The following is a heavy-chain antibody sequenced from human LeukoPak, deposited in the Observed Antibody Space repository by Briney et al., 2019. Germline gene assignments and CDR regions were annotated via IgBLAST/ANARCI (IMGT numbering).Heavy chain of an antibody. CDR2: INQDGGET. J-gene: IGHJ4*02. V-gene: IGHV3-7*02. CDR3: ASINSIVVAGIHYFEY. D-gene: IGHD6-19*01. CDR1: GFTFSRYW. Sequence: GGSLRLSCAASGFTFSRYWMSGVRQAPGKGLEWVANINQDGGETYYVDSVRGRFTISRDNAKNSLYLQMKSLRAEDTAMYYWASINSIVVAGIHYFEYWGQGTLVTVSS.